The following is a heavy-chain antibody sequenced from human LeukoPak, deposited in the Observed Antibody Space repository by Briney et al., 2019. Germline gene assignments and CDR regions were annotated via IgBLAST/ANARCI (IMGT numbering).Heavy chain of an antibody. V-gene: IGHV1-69*13. D-gene: IGHD3-10*01. Sequence: ASVKLSCKASGGTFSSYAISWVRQAPGQGLEWMGGILPIFGTANYAQKFQGRVTITADGSTSTAYMELSSVRSEDTAVYYCARHSSHYGSGSYPTYYFDYWGQGTLVTVSS. CDR2: ILPIFGTA. J-gene: IGHJ4*02. CDR3: ARHSSHYGSGSYPTYYFDY. CDR1: GGTFSSYA.